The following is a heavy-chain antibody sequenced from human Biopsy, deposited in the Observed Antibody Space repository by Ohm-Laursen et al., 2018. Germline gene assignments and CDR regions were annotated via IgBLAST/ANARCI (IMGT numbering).Heavy chain of an antibody. CDR2: ISWNSGSI. CDR3: ATAAYAPPYFDL. Sequence: SLRLSCSASGFKFDDYGMNWVRQVPGKGLEWVSRISWNSGSIGYVDSVKGRFTVSRDNAKNSLYLQMNSLRAEDTAVYFCATAAYAPPYFDLWGRGTVVTVSS. J-gene: IGHJ4*02. V-gene: IGHV3-9*01. CDR1: GFKFDDYG. D-gene: IGHD2-21*02.